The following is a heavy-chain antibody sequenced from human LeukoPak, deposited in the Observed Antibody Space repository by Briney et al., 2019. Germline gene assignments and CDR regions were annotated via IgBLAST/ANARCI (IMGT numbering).Heavy chain of an antibody. D-gene: IGHD6-19*01. CDR1: GFTFSTYA. Sequence: GGSLRLSCAASGFTFSTYAMKWVRQAPGKGLEWVSTITGNGVSTFYADSVKGRFTISRDNSKNTLYLQMNNLGAEDTAIFYCAECLFPYSSGGDYWGQGTLVTVSS. V-gene: IGHV3-23*01. J-gene: IGHJ4*02. CDR2: ITGNGVST. CDR3: AECLFPYSSGGDY.